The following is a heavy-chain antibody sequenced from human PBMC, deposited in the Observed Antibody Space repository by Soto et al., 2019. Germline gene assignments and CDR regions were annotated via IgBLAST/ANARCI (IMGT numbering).Heavy chain of an antibody. Sequence: SETLSLTCCVSGGSVTSHHWSWIRQFPGQGLEWIAYTSYTGSTNYNPSLKSRVTISVDTSKNQFSLKLSSVTAADTAVYYCARGHQLVEMATNTEGSTDYWGQGTLVTVSS. V-gene: IGHV4-59*02. CDR2: TSYTGST. D-gene: IGHD2-2*01. CDR3: ARGHQLVEMATNTEGSTDY. CDR1: GGSVTSHH. J-gene: IGHJ4*02.